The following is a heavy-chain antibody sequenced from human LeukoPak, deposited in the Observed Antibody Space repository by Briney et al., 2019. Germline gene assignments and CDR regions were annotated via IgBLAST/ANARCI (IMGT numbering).Heavy chain of an antibody. V-gene: IGHV3-73*01. CDR1: GFTFSGSA. J-gene: IGHJ5*02. CDR2: IRSKANSYAT. Sequence: GGSLRLSCAASGFTFSGSAMHWVRQASGKGLEWVGRIRSKANSYATAYAASVKGRFTISRDDSKNTAYLQMNSLKTEDTAVYYCTRPSSTTGTTFWFDPWGQGTLVTVSS. CDR3: TRPSSTTGTTFWFDP. D-gene: IGHD1-1*01.